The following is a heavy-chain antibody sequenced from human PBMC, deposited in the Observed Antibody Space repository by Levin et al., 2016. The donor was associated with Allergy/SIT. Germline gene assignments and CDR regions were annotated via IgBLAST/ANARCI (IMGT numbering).Heavy chain of an antibody. CDR3: ARDMTTVTTPSYYFDY. D-gene: IGHD4-17*01. V-gene: IGHV1-46*01. CDR2: INPSGGST. Sequence: WVRQAPGQGLEWMGIINPSGGSTSYAQKFQGRVTMTRDTSTSTVYMELSSLRSEDTAVYYCARDMTTVTTPSYYFDYWGQGTLVTVSS. J-gene: IGHJ4*02.